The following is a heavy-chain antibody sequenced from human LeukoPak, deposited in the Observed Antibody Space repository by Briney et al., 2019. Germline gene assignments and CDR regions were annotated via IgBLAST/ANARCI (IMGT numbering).Heavy chain of an antibody. V-gene: IGHV3-21*01. J-gene: IGHJ4*02. D-gene: IGHD6-13*01. Sequence: PGGSLRLSCAASGFTFSSYAMHWVRQAPGKGLEWVSSISSSSSYIYYADSVKGRFTISRDNAKNSLYLQMNSLRAEDTAVYYCAREVAAAAYCFDYWGQGTLVTVSS. CDR1: GFTFSSYA. CDR3: AREVAAAAYCFDY. CDR2: ISSSSSYI.